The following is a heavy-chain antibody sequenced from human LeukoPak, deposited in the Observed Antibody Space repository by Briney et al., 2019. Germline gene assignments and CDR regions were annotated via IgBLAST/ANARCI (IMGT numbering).Heavy chain of an antibody. CDR2: ISVSGDNT. Sequence: GGSLRLSCTASGFSASTYAMNWVRPAPGKGLEWVSGISVSGDNTYYADSVKGRFTISRDNSRNTLYLQMNRLRAEDTAVYYCATAGRLSYYFDYWGQGTLVTVSS. D-gene: IGHD6-6*01. V-gene: IGHV3-23*01. CDR1: GFSASTYA. J-gene: IGHJ4*02. CDR3: ATAGRLSYYFDY.